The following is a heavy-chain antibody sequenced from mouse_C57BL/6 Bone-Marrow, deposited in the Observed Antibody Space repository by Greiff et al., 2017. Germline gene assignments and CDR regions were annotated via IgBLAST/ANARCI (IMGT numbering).Heavy chain of an antibody. Sequence: EVMLVESGGGLVKPGGSLKLSCAASGFTFSDYGMHWVRQAPEKGLEWVAYISSGSSTIYYADTVKGRFTISRDNAKNTLFLQMTSLRSEDTAMYYCARDYGSSYWYFDVCGTGTTVTVSS. D-gene: IGHD1-1*01. CDR2: ISSGSSTI. J-gene: IGHJ1*03. V-gene: IGHV5-17*01. CDR1: GFTFSDYG. CDR3: ARDYGSSYWYFDV.